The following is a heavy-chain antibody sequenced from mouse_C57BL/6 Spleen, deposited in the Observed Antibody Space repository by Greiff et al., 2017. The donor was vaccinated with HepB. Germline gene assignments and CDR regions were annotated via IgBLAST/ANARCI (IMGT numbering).Heavy chain of an antibody. Sequence: EVQLQQSGPGLVKPSQSLSLTCSVTGYSITSGYYWNWIRQFPGNKLEWMGYISYDGSNNYNPSLKNRISITRDTSKNQFFLKLNSVTTEDTATYYCATIYEYYFDDWGQGTTLTVSS. CDR1: GYSITSGYY. J-gene: IGHJ2*01. V-gene: IGHV3-6*01. CDR2: ISYDGSN. D-gene: IGHD1-1*01. CDR3: ATIYEYYFDD.